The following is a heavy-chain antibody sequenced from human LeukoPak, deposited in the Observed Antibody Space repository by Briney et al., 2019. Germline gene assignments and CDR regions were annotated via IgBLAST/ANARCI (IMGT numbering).Heavy chain of an antibody. D-gene: IGHD6-6*01. Sequence: SETLSLTCTVSGGSISSYYWSWIRQPPGKGLEWIGYIYYSGSTNYNPSLKSRVTISVDTSKNQFSLKLSSVTAADTAVYYCARDYFEWQLRHYYYYFYMDVWGKGTTVTVSS. J-gene: IGHJ6*03. CDR3: ARDYFEWQLRHYYYYFYMDV. V-gene: IGHV4-59*01. CDR1: GGSISSYY. CDR2: IYYSGST.